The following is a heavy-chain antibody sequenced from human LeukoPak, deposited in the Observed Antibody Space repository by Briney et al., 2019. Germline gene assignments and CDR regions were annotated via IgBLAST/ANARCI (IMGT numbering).Heavy chain of an antibody. CDR1: GGSFSGYY. CDR3: AASGGPINWFDP. Sequence: PSETLSLTCAVYGGSFSGYYWGWIRQPPGKGLQWIGEITHNGYTNYNPPLKSRVTISIDTTKNEFSLKVSSVTAAHMAIYYCAASGGPINWFDPWGQGTLVTVSS. D-gene: IGHD3-10*01. CDR2: ITHNGYT. V-gene: IGHV4-34*01. J-gene: IGHJ5*02.